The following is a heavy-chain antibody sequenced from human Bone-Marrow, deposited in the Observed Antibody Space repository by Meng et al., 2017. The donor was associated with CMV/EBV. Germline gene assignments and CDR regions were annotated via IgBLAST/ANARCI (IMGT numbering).Heavy chain of an antibody. J-gene: IGHJ5*02. Sequence: SETLSLTCTVSGGSIKNYYWTWIRQPPGKGLEWIGYVYFSGTTNYNPSLKSRVTISADTSKNQFSLKLSPVTAADTAVYYCAKGYSNYRAWGQGTLVTVSS. V-gene: IGHV4-59*01. CDR2: VYFSGTT. CDR1: GGSIKNYY. D-gene: IGHD4-11*01. CDR3: AKGYSNYRA.